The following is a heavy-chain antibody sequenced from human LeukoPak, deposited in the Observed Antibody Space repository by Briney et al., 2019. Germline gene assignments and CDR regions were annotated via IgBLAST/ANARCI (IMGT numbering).Heavy chain of an antibody. Sequence: QPGRSLRLSCAASGFTFRSYAMHWVRQVPGQGLERVAVMSYDDFNKYYADSVKGRFTISRDNSRNTVYLQMNSLRAEDTAVYYCARDRDVGAIGGADYWGQGTLVTVSP. CDR2: MSYDDFNK. D-gene: IGHD1-26*01. CDR1: GFTFRSYA. CDR3: ARDRDVGAIGGADY. V-gene: IGHV3-30-3*01. J-gene: IGHJ4*02.